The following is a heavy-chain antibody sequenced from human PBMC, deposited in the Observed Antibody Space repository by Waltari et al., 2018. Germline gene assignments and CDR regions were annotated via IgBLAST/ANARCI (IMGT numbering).Heavy chain of an antibody. CDR2: INYSGAT. V-gene: IGHV4-59*01. J-gene: IGHJ6*03. Sequence: QVQLQESGPGLVEPSETLSLTCLISGGSIGFYYWTWIRQSPGKGPEWVGYINYSGATNYTPSLRSRVTMSVDTSRDQFSLSLSSVTAADTAVYYCARLTTSNAYFSMDVWGQGTTVTVSS. CDR1: GGSIGFYY. D-gene: IGHD4-4*01. CDR3: ARLTTSNAYFSMDV.